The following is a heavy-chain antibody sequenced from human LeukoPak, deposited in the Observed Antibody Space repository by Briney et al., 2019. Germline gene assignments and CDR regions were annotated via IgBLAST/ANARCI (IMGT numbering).Heavy chain of an antibody. J-gene: IGHJ4*02. CDR2: IYSGGST. D-gene: IGHD3-10*01. Sequence: GGSLRLSCAASGFTVSSNYMSWVRQAPGKGLEWVSVIYSGGSTFYADSVKGRFTISRDNAKNLQFLQMNYLRVEDTAVYYCARGHYGRDYWGQGILVTVSS. V-gene: IGHV3-66*01. CDR1: GFTVSSNY. CDR3: ARGHYGRDY.